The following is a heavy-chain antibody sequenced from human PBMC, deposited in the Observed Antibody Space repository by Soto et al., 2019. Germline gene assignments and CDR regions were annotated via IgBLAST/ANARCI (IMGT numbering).Heavy chain of an antibody. V-gene: IGHV1-18*01. J-gene: IGHJ4*02. D-gene: IGHD3-3*01. CDR2: ISAYNGNT. CDR3: ARDPQTLVTIFGVSEFDY. CDR1: GFTFTIYG. Sequence: GAPVKGSCKASGFTFTIYGISWVRQAPGQGLEWMGWISAYNGNTNYAQKLQGRVTMTTDTSTSTAYMELRSLRSDDTAVYYCARDPQTLVTIFGVSEFDYWGQGTLVTVSS.